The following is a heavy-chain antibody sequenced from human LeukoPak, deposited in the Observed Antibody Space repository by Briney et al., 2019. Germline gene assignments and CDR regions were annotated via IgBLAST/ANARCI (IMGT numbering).Heavy chain of an antibody. CDR1: GFTFSSYA. Sequence: GGSLRLSCAASGFTFSSYAMSWVRQAPGEGLEWVSAISGSGGSTYYADSVKGRFTISRDNSKNTVYLQMNSLRAEDTAIYFCAKDVGYSPDGFDIWGQGTMVTVSS. CDR2: ISGSGGST. J-gene: IGHJ3*02. V-gene: IGHV3-23*01. D-gene: IGHD2-15*01. CDR3: AKDVGYSPDGFDI.